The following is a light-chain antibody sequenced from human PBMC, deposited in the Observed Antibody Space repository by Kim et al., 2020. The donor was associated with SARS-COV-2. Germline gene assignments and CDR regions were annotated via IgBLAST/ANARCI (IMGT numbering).Light chain of an antibody. CDR2: GAS. Sequence: EIVMTQSPATLSVSPGERATLSCRASQSVSSNLAWYQQKPGQAPRLLIYGASTRATYFPARFSGSGSGTEFTLTISSLQSEDFAVYYCQQYYSGYTFGQGTKLEIK. V-gene: IGKV3-15*01. J-gene: IGKJ2*01. CDR3: QQYYSGYT. CDR1: QSVSSN.